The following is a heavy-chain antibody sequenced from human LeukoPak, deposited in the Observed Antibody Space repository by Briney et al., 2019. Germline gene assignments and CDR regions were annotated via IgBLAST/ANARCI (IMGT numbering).Heavy chain of an antibody. CDR3: ARDRSTTYYDSSGYYSRYGMDV. CDR1: GYTFTGYY. Sequence: ASVKASCKASGYTFTGYYMHWVRQAPGQGLEWMGWINPNSGGTNYAQKFQGRVTMTRDTSISTAYMELSRLRSDDTAVYYCARDRSTTYYDSSGYYSRYGMDVWGQGTTVTVSS. J-gene: IGHJ6*02. V-gene: IGHV1-2*02. CDR2: INPNSGGT. D-gene: IGHD3-22*01.